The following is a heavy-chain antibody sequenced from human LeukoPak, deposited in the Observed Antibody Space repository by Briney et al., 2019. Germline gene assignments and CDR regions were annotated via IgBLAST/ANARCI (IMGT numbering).Heavy chain of an antibody. Sequence: GESLKISCKGSGYSFTSYWIGWGRQMREKGPGWMGIIYPGDSETRYSPSFQGQVTISAAKSISTAYLQWSSLEASGTAIFFRAKRGWAPEGFFILGERRKGTLSS. V-gene: IGHV5-51*01. J-gene: IGHJ3*02. D-gene: IGHD1-26*01. CDR3: AKRGWAPEGFFI. CDR2: IYPGDSET. CDR1: GYSFTSYW.